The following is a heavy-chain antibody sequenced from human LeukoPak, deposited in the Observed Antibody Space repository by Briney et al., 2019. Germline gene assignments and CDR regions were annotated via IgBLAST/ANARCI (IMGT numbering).Heavy chain of an antibody. D-gene: IGHD6-19*01. J-gene: IGHJ4*02. Sequence: ASVKVSCKASGGTFSSYAINWVRQATGQGLEWMGWMNPNSGNTGYAQKFQGRVTMTRNTSISTAYMELSSLRSEDTAVYYCARAAVARRPLGYWGQGTLVTVSS. CDR2: MNPNSGNT. V-gene: IGHV1-8*02. CDR1: GGTFSSYA. CDR3: ARAAVARRPLGY.